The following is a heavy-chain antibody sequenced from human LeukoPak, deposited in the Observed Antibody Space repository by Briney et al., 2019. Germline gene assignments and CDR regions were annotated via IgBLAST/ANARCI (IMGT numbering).Heavy chain of an antibody. J-gene: IGHJ3*02. D-gene: IGHD1-7*01. CDR3: ARVEDNWNYFAFDI. CDR2: INHSGST. V-gene: IGHV4-34*01. Sequence: SETLSLTCAVYGGSFSGYYWSWIRQPPGKGLEWIGEINHSGSTNYNPSLKSRVTISVDTSKNQFSLKLSSVTAADTAVYYCARVEDNWNYFAFDIWGQGTMVTVSS. CDR1: GGSFSGYY.